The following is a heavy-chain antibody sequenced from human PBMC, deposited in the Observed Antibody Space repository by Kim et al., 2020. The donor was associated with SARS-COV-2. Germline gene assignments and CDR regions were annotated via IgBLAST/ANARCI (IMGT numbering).Heavy chain of an antibody. J-gene: IGHJ5*02. V-gene: IGHV4-39*02. Sequence: SETLSLTCTVSGGSISSSSYYWGWIRQPPGKGLEWIGSIYYSGSTYYNPSLKSRVTISVDTSKNQFSLKLSSVTAADTAVYYCARDFRGALRGIVVVPAATFDPWGQGTLVTVSS. CDR3: ARDFRGALRGIVVVPAATFDP. CDR2: IYYSGST. CDR1: GGSISSSSYY. D-gene: IGHD2-2*01.